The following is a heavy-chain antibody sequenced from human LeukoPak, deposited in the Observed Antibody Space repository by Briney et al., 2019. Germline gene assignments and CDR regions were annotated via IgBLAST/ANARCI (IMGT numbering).Heavy chain of an antibody. J-gene: IGHJ5*02. D-gene: IGHD3-9*01. CDR2: INPNSGGT. Sequence: GASVKVSCKASGYTFTGYYMHWGRQAPGQGLEWMGWINPNSGGTNYAQKFQGRVTMTRDTSISTAYMELSRLRSHDTAVYYYARGGTFYDILTGYQTSNWFDPWGQGTLVTVSS. CDR1: GYTFTGYY. CDR3: ARGGTFYDILTGYQTSNWFDP. V-gene: IGHV1-2*02.